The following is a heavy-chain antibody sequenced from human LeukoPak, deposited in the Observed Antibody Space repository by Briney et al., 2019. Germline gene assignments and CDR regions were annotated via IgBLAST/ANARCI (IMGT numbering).Heavy chain of an antibody. Sequence: GGSLRLSCTASGFTFSSYSMNWVRQAPGKGLEWVSSISSSSSYIYYADSVKGRFTISRDNAKNSLYLQMNSLRAEDTAVYYCARDRVTMVRGGTSNWFDPWGQGTLVTVSS. J-gene: IGHJ5*02. CDR3: ARDRVTMVRGGTSNWFDP. CDR1: GFTFSSYS. V-gene: IGHV3-21*01. D-gene: IGHD3-10*01. CDR2: ISSSSSYI.